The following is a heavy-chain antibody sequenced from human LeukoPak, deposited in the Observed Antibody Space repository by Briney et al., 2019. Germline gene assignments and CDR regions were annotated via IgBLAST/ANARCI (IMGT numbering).Heavy chain of an antibody. J-gene: IGHJ1*01. V-gene: IGHV4-31*03. Sequence: SETLSLTCTVSGGSISSGGYYWSWIRQHPGKGLEWIGYIYYSGCTYYNPSLKSRVTISVDTSKNQFSLKLSSVTAADTAVYYCASYCSGGSCYSYRQYFQHWGQGTLVTVSS. D-gene: IGHD2-15*01. CDR2: IYYSGCT. CDR3: ASYCSGGSCYSYRQYFQH. CDR1: GGSISSGGYY.